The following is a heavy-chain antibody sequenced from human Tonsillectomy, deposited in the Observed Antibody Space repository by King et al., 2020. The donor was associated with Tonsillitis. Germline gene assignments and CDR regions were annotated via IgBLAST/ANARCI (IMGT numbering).Heavy chain of an antibody. V-gene: IGHV3-23*04. J-gene: IGHJ4*02. Sequence: VQLVESGGGLVQPGGSLRLSCAASGFTFSNYAMSWVRQAPGKGLEWVSAISGSGGSTYYADSVKGRFTISRDNSKNTLYLQVNSLRAEDTAVYYCAKEYYDILTGYYARPLDYWGQGTLVTVSS. CDR1: GFTFSNYA. D-gene: IGHD3-9*01. CDR2: ISGSGGST. CDR3: AKEYYDILTGYYARPLDY.